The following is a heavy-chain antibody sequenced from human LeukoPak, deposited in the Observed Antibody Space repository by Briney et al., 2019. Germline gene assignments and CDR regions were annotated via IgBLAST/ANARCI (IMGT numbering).Heavy chain of an antibody. CDR2: IKQDGSEK. J-gene: IGHJ4*02. V-gene: IGHV3-7*01. CDR1: GFTFSSYW. CDR3: ARASGRLWFGEFGFDY. D-gene: IGHD3-10*01. Sequence: GGSLRLSCAASGFTFSSYWMSWVRQAPGKGLEWVANIKQDGSEKYYVDSVKGRFTISRGNAKNSLYLQMNSLRAEDTAVYYCARASGRLWFGEFGFDYWGQGTLVTVSS.